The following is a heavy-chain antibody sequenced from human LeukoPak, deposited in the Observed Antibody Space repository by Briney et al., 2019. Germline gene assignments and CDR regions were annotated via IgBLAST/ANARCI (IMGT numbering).Heavy chain of an antibody. CDR3: ARRPLYCSSTSCSGFDP. V-gene: IGHV4-39*01. D-gene: IGHD2-2*01. CDR2: IYYSGST. Sequence: PSETLSLTCTVSGGSISSSSYYWGWIRQPPGKGLEWIGSIYYSGSTYYNPSLKSRVTIAVDTSKNQFSLKLSSVPAADTAVYYCARRPLYCSSTSCSGFDPWGQGTLVTVSS. CDR1: GGSISSSSYY. J-gene: IGHJ5*02.